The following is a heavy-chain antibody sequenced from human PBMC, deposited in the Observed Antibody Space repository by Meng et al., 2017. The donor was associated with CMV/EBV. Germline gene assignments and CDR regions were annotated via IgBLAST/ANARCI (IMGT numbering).Heavy chain of an antibody. Sequence: GESLNISCAASGFTFSDYWMHWVRQAPGKGLVLVSRINNDGGNTVYADPVKGRFTFSRDNAKNTLYLQMNSLRAEDTAVYYCARGLDGPDYWGQGTLVTVSS. CDR3: ARGLDGPDY. J-gene: IGHJ4*02. CDR2: INNDGGNT. V-gene: IGHV3-74*01. CDR1: GFTFSDYW. D-gene: IGHD4-17*01.